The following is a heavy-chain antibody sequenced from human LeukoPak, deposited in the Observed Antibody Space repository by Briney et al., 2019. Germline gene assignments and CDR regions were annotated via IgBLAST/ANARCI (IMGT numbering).Heavy chain of an antibody. CDR1: GFTFSYHW. Sequence: GGSLRLSCAASGFTFSYHWMTWVRQAPGKGLEWVAVISYDGSNKYYADSVKGRFTISRDNSKNTLYLQMNSLRAEDTAVYYCARDVGYDFWSGYNYYFDYWGRGTLVTVSS. CDR2: ISYDGSNK. J-gene: IGHJ4*02. D-gene: IGHD3-3*01. CDR3: ARDVGYDFWSGYNYYFDY. V-gene: IGHV3-30-3*01.